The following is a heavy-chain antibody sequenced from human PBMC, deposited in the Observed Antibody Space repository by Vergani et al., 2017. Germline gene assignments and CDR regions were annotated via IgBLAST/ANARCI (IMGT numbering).Heavy chain of an antibody. J-gene: IGHJ2*01. V-gene: IGHV4-39*01. Sequence: QMQLQESGPGLEKASETLSLTCTVSGDSIISRSYYWGWIRQPPGKGLEWIGSIYNSGNGDSSSSLKSCVSISAGTSKKQFALGLTSVIAADTAVYYCASRNYYSDNTSHFREWYFDVWGRGTLVTVPS. CDR3: ASRNYYSDNTSHFREWYFDV. D-gene: IGHD3-10*01. CDR1: GDSIISRSYY. CDR2: IYNSGNG.